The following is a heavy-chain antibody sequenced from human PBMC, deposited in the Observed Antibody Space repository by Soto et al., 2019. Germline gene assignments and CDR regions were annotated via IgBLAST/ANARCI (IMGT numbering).Heavy chain of an antibody. D-gene: IGHD1-26*01. CDR2: IGGTGSDT. Sequence: DVQLLESGGGLVQPGGSLTLSCAASRFTFSDFAMSWVRQAPGKGLEWVSSIGGTGSDTYYADSVKGRFIISRDNSRNTLLLQMDNLRDEDTAVYYCAKDAVPYNGKWDWFDSWGQGTLVTVSS. V-gene: IGHV3-23*01. CDR1: RFTFSDFA. J-gene: IGHJ5*01. CDR3: AKDAVPYNGKWDWFDS.